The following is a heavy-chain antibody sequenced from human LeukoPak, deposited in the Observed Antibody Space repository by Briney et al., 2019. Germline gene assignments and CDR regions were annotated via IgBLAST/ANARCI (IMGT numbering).Heavy chain of an antibody. CDR3: AKPSYYDSSAYAFDI. CDR1: GFTVSSNY. D-gene: IGHD3-22*01. Sequence: GGSLRLSCAASGFTVSSNYTSWVRQAPGKGLEWVSVIYSGGSTYYADSVKGRFTISRDNSKNMLYLQMNSLRAEDTAIYYCAKPSYYDSSAYAFDIWGQGTMVTVSS. J-gene: IGHJ3*02. V-gene: IGHV3-53*01. CDR2: IYSGGST.